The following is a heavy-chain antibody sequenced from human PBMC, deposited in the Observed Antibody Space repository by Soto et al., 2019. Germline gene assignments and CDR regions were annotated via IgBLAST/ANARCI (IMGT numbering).Heavy chain of an antibody. V-gene: IGHV1-18*04. CDR3: ARLPGLRLDQKTNCFDP. CDR1: GYTFTSYG. J-gene: IGHJ5*02. CDR2: ISAYNGNT. D-gene: IGHD5-12*01. Sequence: ASVKVSCKSSGYTFTSYGISGVRQAPGHGLEWMGWISAYNGNTNYAQKLQCRVIMTTDTSTSTAYMDLWSLRSDDTAVYYCARLPGLRLDQKTNCFDPWGQGTLVTVSS.